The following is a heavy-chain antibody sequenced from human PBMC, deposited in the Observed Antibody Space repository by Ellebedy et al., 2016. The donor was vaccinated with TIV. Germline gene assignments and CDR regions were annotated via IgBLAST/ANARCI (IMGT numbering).Heavy chain of an antibody. CDR2: INQDGSEQ. CDR3: AKWATARPDPDY. J-gene: IGHJ4*02. CDR1: GYTFSGYW. Sequence: GGSLRLSCAASGYTFSGYWMIWVRQAPGKGLEWVANINQDGSEQAYVDSVKGRFAISRDNSKNTLYLQMNSLRAEDTAVYYCAKWATARPDPDYWGQGTLVTVSS. D-gene: IGHD5-18*01. V-gene: IGHV3-7*03.